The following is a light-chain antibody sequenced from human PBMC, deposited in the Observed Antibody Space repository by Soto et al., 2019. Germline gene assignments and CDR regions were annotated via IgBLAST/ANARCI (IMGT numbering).Light chain of an antibody. V-gene: IGLV2-14*01. J-gene: IGLJ3*02. Sequence: QSALTQPASVSGSPGQSITISCTGTSSDVGGYNYVSWYQQHPGKAPKLMIYEVTNRPSGVSDRSSGSKSGNTASLTISGLQAEDEADYYCGSYTTSSTWVFGGGTKLTVL. CDR2: EVT. CDR3: GSYTTSSTWV. CDR1: SSDVGGYNY.